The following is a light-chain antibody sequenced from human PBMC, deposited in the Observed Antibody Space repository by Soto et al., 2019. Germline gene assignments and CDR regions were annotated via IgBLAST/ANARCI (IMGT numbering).Light chain of an antibody. CDR3: QSYDSSLSGYV. CDR1: SSNIGAGYD. J-gene: IGLJ1*01. CDR2: GNS. V-gene: IGLV1-40*01. Sequence: QAVVTQPPSVSGAPGQRVTISCTGSSSNIGAGYDVHWYQQLPGTAPKLLIYGNSNRPSGVPDRFSAPKSGTSASLAITGLQAEDEADYYCQSYDSSLSGYVFGTGTKVTVL.